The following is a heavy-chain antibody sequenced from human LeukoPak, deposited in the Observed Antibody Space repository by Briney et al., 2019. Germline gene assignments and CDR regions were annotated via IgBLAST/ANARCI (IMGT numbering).Heavy chain of an antibody. CDR2: ISYDGSNK. Sequence: PGRSLRLSCAASGFTFSSYAMHWVRQAPGKGLEWVAVISYDGSNKYYADSVKGRFTISRDNSKNTLYLQMNSLRAEDTAVYYCARDFDVYWGQGTLVTVSS. CDR3: ARDFDVY. V-gene: IGHV3-30-3*01. CDR1: GFTFSSYA. J-gene: IGHJ4*02.